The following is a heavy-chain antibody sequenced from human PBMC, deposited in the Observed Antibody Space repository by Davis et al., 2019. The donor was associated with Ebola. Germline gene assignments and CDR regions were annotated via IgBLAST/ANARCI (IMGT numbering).Heavy chain of an antibody. Sequence: PGGSLRLSCAASGFTLSGYWMHWVRQAPGMRLVWVSRINSDGSTTTYADSVRGRFTISRDNAKNTLYLQMNRLRAEDTAVYYCARDRYSYHSSFPNWGQGTLVTVSS. CDR1: GFTLSGYW. J-gene: IGHJ4*02. D-gene: IGHD3-22*01. CDR3: ARDRYSYHSSFPN. V-gene: IGHV3-74*01. CDR2: INSDGSTT.